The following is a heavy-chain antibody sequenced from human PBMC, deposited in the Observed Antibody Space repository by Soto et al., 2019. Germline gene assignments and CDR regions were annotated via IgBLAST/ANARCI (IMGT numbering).Heavy chain of an antibody. CDR1: GYTFTNYA. Sequence: QVQLVQSGAEVKKPGASVKVSCKASGYTFTNYAISWVRQAPGQGLEWMGWISAYNGNTNYAQKLQGRVTMNTDTSASSAPMELRSLRSDDTAVYYCARAWFGDFVYYFDYWGQGTLVTVSS. CDR3: ARAWFGDFVYYFDY. J-gene: IGHJ4*02. CDR2: ISAYNGNT. D-gene: IGHD3-10*01. V-gene: IGHV1-18*01.